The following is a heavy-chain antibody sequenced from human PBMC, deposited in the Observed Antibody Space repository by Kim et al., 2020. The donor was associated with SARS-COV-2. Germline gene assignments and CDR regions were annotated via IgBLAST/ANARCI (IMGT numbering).Heavy chain of an antibody. D-gene: IGHD2-15*01. CDR3: VSGDTHCSGSSCYNY. CDR2: VNVYSGNT. Sequence: ASVKVSCKSSEYTFTNYDINWVRQATGQGPEWMGWVNVYSGNTGYAQKFQGRVTMTRDTSIRTAYMELSSLRSEDTAVYYCVSGDTHCSGSSCYNYWGQGTLVTVSS. J-gene: IGHJ4*02. CDR1: EYTFTNYD. V-gene: IGHV1-8*01.